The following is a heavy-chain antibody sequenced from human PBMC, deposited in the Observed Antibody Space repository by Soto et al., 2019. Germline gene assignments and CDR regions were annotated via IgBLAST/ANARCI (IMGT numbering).Heavy chain of an antibody. CDR3: TTSYVEVPTDVFDF. CDR2: VKSKTDGGTT. V-gene: IGHV3-15*01. J-gene: IGHJ4*02. D-gene: IGHD2-2*01. CDR1: GFTFNNAW. Sequence: PWGTLRLSCAASGFTFNNAWMNCVRQAPGKGLEWVGHVKSKTDGGTTNYAAPVRGRFTISRDNSKNTLYLQINSLKTEDTALYYWTTSYVEVPTDVFDFWGQGTLVTVSS.